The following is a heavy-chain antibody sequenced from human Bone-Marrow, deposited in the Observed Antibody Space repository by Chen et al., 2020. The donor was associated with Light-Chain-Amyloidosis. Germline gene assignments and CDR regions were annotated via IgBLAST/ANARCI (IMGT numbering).Heavy chain of an antibody. J-gene: IGHJ2*01. CDR3: AREAGVGITYYFDL. CDR1: GFTCDDYG. CDR2: INWNGGRT. V-gene: IGHV3-20*04. D-gene: IGHD3-3*01. Sequence: EVQLVESGGRVVRPGGSTRLSCAASGFTCDDYGMSWVRQAPGKGLEWVSGINWNGGRTGYADFVKGRFTISRDNAKNSLDLQMNTLSPEDTALYYCAREAGVGITYYFDLWGPGTLVTVSS.